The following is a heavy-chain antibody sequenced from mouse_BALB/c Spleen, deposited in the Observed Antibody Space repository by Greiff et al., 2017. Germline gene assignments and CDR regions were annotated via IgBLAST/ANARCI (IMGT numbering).Heavy chain of an antibody. Sequence: EVKVEESGGGLVKPGGSLKLSCAASGFTFSSYAMSWVRQTPEKRLEWVATISSGGSYTYYPDSVKGRFTISRDNAKNTLYLQMSSLRSEDTAMYYCARRGYGLRYFDVWGAGTTVTVSS. CDR2: ISSGGSYT. CDR1: GFTFSSYA. J-gene: IGHJ1*01. CDR3: ARRGYGLRYFDV. V-gene: IGHV5-9-3*01. D-gene: IGHD1-1*01.